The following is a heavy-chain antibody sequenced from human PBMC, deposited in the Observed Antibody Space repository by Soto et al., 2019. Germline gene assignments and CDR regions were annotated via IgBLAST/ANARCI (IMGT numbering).Heavy chain of an antibody. CDR2: ISGSGDST. Sequence: EVQLLESGGGLVQPGGSLRLSCAASGFTFSSYAMSWVRQAPGKGLEWVSVISGSGDSTYYADSVRGRFTISRDNSKNTLYLQMNSLTAEDTAVYYCAKDRAVAAAGTTKFYSMDVWGQGTTVTVSS. D-gene: IGHD6-13*01. V-gene: IGHV3-23*01. CDR1: GFTFSSYA. CDR3: AKDRAVAAAGTTKFYSMDV. J-gene: IGHJ6*02.